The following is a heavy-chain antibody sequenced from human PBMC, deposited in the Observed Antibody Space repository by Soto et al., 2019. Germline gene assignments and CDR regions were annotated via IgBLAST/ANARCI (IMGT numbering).Heavy chain of an antibody. CDR1: GFTLSSFS. CDR3: ARDSYSSLFDS. D-gene: IGHD6-19*01. J-gene: IGHJ5*01. CDR2: ITTGNDYI. V-gene: IGHV3-21*01. Sequence: GGSLRLSCVGSGFTLSSFSMSWVRQTPGKGLEWVSSITTGNDYISYADSVKGRFTISRDNAKNSLFLRMNSLRADDTALYFCARDSYSSLFDSWGQGTLVTVAS.